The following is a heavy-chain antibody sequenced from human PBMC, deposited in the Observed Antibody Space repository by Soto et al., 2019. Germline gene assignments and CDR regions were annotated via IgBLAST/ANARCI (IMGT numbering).Heavy chain of an antibody. V-gene: IGHV3-33*01. J-gene: IGHJ6*02. CDR2: IWYDGSNK. CDR1: GFTFSSYG. D-gene: IGHD2-2*01. CDR3: ARDLSSYFISTSCLVYYYYYGMDV. Sequence: PGGSLRLSCAASGFTFSSYGMHWVRQAPGKGLEWVAVIWYDGSNKYYADSVKGRFTISRDNSKNTLYLQMNSLRAEDTALFYFARDLSSYFISTSCLVYYYYYGMDVWGQGTTVTVSS.